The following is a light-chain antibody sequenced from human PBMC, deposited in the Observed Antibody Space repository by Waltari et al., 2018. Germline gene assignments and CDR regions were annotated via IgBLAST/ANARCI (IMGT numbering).Light chain of an antibody. CDR3: LLSYSGAREV. J-gene: IGLJ2*01. Sequence: QAVVTQEPSLTVSPGGTVTLTCGSSTGAVTSGHYPYWFQQKPGQAPRTLIYDPINKHSWTPARFSGSLLGGKAALTLSGAQPEDEAEYYCLLSYSGAREVFGGGTKLTVL. CDR1: TGAVTSGHY. V-gene: IGLV7-46*01. CDR2: DPI.